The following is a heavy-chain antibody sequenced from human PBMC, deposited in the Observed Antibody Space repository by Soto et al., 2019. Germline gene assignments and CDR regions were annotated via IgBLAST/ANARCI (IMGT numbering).Heavy chain of an antibody. CDR2: IVPLFRTT. CDR1: GGTFSSYA. V-gene: IGHV1-69*06. D-gene: IGHD6-13*01. J-gene: IGHJ6*02. Sequence: QVQLVQSGAEAKKPGSSVKVSCKTSGGTFSSYAISWVRQAPGQGLEWMGGIVPLFRTTNYAQKFQGRVTITADTYTYTVYMELSGLRSGDTAVYYCARGGYSSTWSNLLDRSGLDVWGQGTTVTVPS. CDR3: ARGGYSSTWSNLLDRSGLDV.